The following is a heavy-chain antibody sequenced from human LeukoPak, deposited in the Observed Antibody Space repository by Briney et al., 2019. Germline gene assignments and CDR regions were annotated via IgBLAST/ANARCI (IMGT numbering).Heavy chain of an antibody. J-gene: IGHJ4*02. D-gene: IGHD6-19*01. Sequence: ASVTASCKASGYTFTSYAMNWVRQAPGQGLEWMGWINTNTGNPTYAQGFTGRFVFSLDTSVSTAYLQISSLKAEDTAVYYCAVTYSSGWSDYWGQGTLVTVSS. V-gene: IGHV7-4-1*02. CDR2: INTNTGNP. CDR3: AVTYSSGWSDY. CDR1: GYTFTSYA.